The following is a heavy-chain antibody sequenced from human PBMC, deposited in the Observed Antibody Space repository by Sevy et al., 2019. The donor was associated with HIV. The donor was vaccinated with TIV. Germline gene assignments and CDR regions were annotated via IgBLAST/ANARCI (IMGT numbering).Heavy chain of an antibody. CDR1: EFIFSDYA. Sequence: RGCLRLSCAASEFIFSDYAMNWVRQTPGKGLEWVSSINGNGRSTHYADSVEGRFTISRDNSKNTLYLQMNSLRAEDTGVYYCAKAINSGGGAVPAANYYYYGMDVWGQGTTVSVSS. CDR3: AKAINSGGGAVPAANYYYYGMDV. J-gene: IGHJ6*02. V-gene: IGHV3-23*01. CDR2: INGNGRST. D-gene: IGHD2-2*01.